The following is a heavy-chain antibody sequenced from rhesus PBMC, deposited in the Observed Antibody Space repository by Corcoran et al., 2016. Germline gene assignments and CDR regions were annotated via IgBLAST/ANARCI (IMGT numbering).Heavy chain of an antibody. CDR3: ATLAAFDY. Sequence: EVQLVQSGAEVKKPGASVTISCKASGYTFTDYYLHWVRQAHGKGLEWMGRVDPEDGEAIHEQKLQDRVTITADTSTDTAYMELSSLRSEDTAVYYCATLAAFDYWGQGVLVTVSS. CDR1: GYTFTDYY. J-gene: IGHJ4*01. V-gene: IGHV1-111*02. CDR2: VDPEDGEA.